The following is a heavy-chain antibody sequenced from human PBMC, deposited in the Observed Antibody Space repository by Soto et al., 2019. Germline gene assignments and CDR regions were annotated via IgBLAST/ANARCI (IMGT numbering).Heavy chain of an antibody. J-gene: IGHJ4*02. CDR2: ISGSGGST. D-gene: IGHD3-3*01. V-gene: IGHV3-23*01. Sequence: GGSLRLSCAASGFTFSSYAMSWVRQAPGKGLEWVSAISGSGGSTYYADSVKGRFTISRDNSKNTLYLQMNSLRAEDTAVYYCAKDPSPKLRFLEWSPPFVWGQGTLVTVSS. CDR3: AKDPSPKLRFLEWSPPFV. CDR1: GFTFSSYA.